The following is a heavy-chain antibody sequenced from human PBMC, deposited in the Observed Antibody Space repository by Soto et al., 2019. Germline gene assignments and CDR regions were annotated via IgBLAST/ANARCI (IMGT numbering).Heavy chain of an antibody. Sequence: GGSLRLFCAASGFTFSSYAMHWVRQAPGKGLEWVAVISYDGSNKYYADSVKGRFTISRDNSKNTLYLQMNSLRAEDTAVYYCARETYYYDSSGYYEPRAFDIWGQGTMVTVSS. CDR1: GFTFSSYA. J-gene: IGHJ3*02. V-gene: IGHV3-30-3*01. CDR3: ARETYYYDSSGYYEPRAFDI. CDR2: ISYDGSNK. D-gene: IGHD3-22*01.